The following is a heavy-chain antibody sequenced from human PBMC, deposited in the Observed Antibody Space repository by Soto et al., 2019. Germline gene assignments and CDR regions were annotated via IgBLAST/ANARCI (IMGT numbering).Heavy chain of an antibody. J-gene: IGHJ4*02. CDR2: IYSSGST. D-gene: IGHD5-18*01. CDR1: GDSVSSDSYY. CDR3: ARDIRGYSRAFDC. V-gene: IGHV4-61*01. Sequence: SETLSLTCTVTGDSVSSDSYYWTWIRQPPGKGLEWIGYIYSSGSTKYNPSLKSRVTMSLDTSSNQFSLALTSVTAADAAVYYCARDIRGYSRAFDCWRQGTPVTVSS.